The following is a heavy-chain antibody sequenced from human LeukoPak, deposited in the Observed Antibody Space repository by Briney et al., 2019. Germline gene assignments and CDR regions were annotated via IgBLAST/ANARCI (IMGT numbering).Heavy chain of an antibody. CDR1: GFTFSSYA. Sequence: PGGSLRLSCAASGFTFSSYAMSWVRQAPGKGLEWVSAISDTGGSTYYADSVKGRLTISKDNSKNTLYLQMNSLRAEDTAVYYCGKAEIAVAGTYYYGMDIWGQGTTVTVSS. D-gene: IGHD6-19*01. J-gene: IGHJ6*02. V-gene: IGHV3-23*01. CDR2: ISDTGGST. CDR3: GKAEIAVAGTYYYGMDI.